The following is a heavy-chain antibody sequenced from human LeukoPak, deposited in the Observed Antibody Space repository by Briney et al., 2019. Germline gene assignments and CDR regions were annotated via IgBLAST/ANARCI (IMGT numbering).Heavy chain of an antibody. CDR3: ARDHYFKIDY. Sequence: GGSLRLSCSASGFIFSNFVMHWVRQAQGKGLVWVARIPSDDNPTNYADSVQGRFTISRDNAKNTLYLHMNDLRVEDTAVYFCARDHYFKIDYWGQGTPVTVSS. D-gene: IGHD3-10*01. V-gene: IGHV3-74*01. CDR1: GFIFSNFV. CDR2: IPSDDNPT. J-gene: IGHJ4*02.